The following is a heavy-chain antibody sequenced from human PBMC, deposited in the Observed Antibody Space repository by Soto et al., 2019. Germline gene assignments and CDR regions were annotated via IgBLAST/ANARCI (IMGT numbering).Heavy chain of an antibody. CDR3: ARLDGNSYDSSGYYYYYYGMDV. J-gene: IGHJ6*02. V-gene: IGHV3-11*01. CDR2: ISSSGSTI. CDR1: GFTFSDYY. Sequence: QVQLVESGGGLVKPGGSLILSCAVSGFTFSDYYMSWIRQAPGKGLEWVSYISSSGSTIYYADSVKGRFTISRDNAKNSLYLQMNSLRAEDTAVYYCARLDGNSYDSSGYYYYYYGMDVWGQGTTVTVSS. D-gene: IGHD3-22*01.